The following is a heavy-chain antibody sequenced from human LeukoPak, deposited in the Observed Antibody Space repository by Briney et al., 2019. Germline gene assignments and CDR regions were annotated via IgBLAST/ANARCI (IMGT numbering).Heavy chain of an antibody. CDR3: ARGASGYEGY. Sequence: GGSLRLSCAASGFTVRNNYMAWVRQAPGKGLEWVSVIYSGGSTYYADSVKGRFTISRDNSKNTLYLQMNSLRAEDTAVYYCARGASGYEGYWGQGTLVTVSS. D-gene: IGHD5-12*01. V-gene: IGHV3-66*01. CDR1: GFTVRNNY. CDR2: IYSGGST. J-gene: IGHJ4*02.